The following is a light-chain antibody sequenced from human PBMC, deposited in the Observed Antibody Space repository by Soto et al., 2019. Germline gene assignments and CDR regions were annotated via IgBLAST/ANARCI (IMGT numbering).Light chain of an antibody. CDR1: QDISSA. J-gene: IGKJ2*01. Sequence: AIQLTQSPSSLSASVGDRVTLTCRASQDISSALVWYQQKPGEAPKVLIYDASKLESGVPSRFSGGGSGTDFTLTIRNLQPEDLATYHCQQFNNYPRTFGQVTKLEIK. CDR3: QQFNNYPRT. CDR2: DAS. V-gene: IGKV1D-13*01.